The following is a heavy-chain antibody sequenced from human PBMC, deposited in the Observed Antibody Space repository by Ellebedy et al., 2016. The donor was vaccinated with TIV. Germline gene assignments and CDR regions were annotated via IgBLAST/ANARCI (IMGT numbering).Heavy chain of an antibody. CDR2: ISGSGGST. Sequence: GESLKISXAASGFTFSSYAMSWVRQAPGKGLEWVSAISGSGGSTYYADSVKGRFTISRDNSKNTLYLQMNSLRAEDTAVYYCARLGYCSGGSCYSDFDYWGQGTLVTVSS. V-gene: IGHV3-23*01. D-gene: IGHD2-15*01. CDR1: GFTFSSYA. J-gene: IGHJ4*02. CDR3: ARLGYCSGGSCYSDFDY.